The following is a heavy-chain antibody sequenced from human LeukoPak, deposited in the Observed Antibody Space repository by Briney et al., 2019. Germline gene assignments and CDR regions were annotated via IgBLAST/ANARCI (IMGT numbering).Heavy chain of an antibody. CDR1: GFTFSTYA. J-gene: IGHJ4*02. CDR3: AKASNSGWYTNFDY. V-gene: IGHV3-23*01. Sequence: GGSLRLSCAASGFTFSTYAMNWVRQAPGKGLEWVSGISGSGGSTYYADSVKGRFTISRDNSKNTLYLQMNSLRAEDTAVYYCAKASNSGWYTNFDYWGQGTLVTVSS. D-gene: IGHD6-19*01. CDR2: ISGSGGST.